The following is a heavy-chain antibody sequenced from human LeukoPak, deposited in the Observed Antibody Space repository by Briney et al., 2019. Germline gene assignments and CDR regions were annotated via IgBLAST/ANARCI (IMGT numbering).Heavy chain of an antibody. V-gene: IGHV4-59*01. CDR1: GGSIGSFF. CDR3: ARSRGGYGDYGSWFDP. CDR2: IHYSGST. D-gene: IGHD3-16*01. J-gene: IGHJ5*02. Sequence: SETLSLTCTVSGGSIGSFFWSWLRQPPGKALEWIGYIHYSGSTKYNPSLKSRVTISVDTSENQFSLTLNSVTAADTAVYYCARSRGGYGDYGSWFDPWGQGILVTVSS.